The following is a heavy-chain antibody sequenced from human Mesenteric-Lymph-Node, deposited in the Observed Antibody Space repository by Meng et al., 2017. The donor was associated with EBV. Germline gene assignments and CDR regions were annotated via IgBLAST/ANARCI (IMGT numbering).Heavy chain of an antibody. J-gene: IGHJ4*02. CDR2: IYHSGST. V-gene: IGHV4-4*02. CDR3: AVSTILVSPSTSPYFDY. Sequence: QVQLQESGPGLVKPSGPLSLTFAVSGFSISSTNWWSWIRQPPGKGLEWIGEIYHSGSTNYNPSLKSRVTISLDKSKNQFSLTLSSVTAADTAAYYCAVSTILVSPSTSPYFDYWGQGTLVTVSS. CDR1: GFSISSTNW. D-gene: IGHD2/OR15-2a*01.